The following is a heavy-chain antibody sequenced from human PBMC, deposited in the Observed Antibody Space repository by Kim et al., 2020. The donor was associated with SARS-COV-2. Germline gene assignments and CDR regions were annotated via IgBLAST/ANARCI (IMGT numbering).Heavy chain of an antibody. J-gene: IGHJ3*02. D-gene: IGHD3-22*01. CDR1: GFTFSSYA. V-gene: IGHV3-23*03. CDR2: IYSGGSST. CDR3: AKVGPFYDSSGHHHDAFDI. Sequence: GGSLRLSCAASGFTFSSYAMSWVRQAPGKGLEWVSVIYSGGSSTYYADSVKGRFTISRDNSKNTLYLQMNSLRAEDTAVYYCAKVGPFYDSSGHHHDAFDIWGQGTMVTVSS.